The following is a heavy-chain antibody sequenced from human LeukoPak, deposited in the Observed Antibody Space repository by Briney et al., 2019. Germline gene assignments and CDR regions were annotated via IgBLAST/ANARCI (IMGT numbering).Heavy chain of an antibody. Sequence: GGSLRLSCAASEFTFSDYYMSWIRQAPGKGLEWISYISSSGTTIYFADSVKGRFTISRDNAKSSLYLQMNSLRAEDTAVYYCARGRSGDYGGNSGAFDIWGQGIMVTVSS. CDR3: ARGRSGDYGGNSGAFDI. D-gene: IGHD4-23*01. CDR2: ISSSGTTI. CDR1: EFTFSDYY. J-gene: IGHJ3*02. V-gene: IGHV3-11*04.